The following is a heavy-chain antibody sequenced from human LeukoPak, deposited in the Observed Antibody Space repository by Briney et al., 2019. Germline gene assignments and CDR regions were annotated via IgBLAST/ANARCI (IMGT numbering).Heavy chain of an antibody. V-gene: IGHV1-69*13. D-gene: IGHD2-2*02. CDR1: GGTFSSYA. CDR3: AREQGYCSSTSCYTGMDV. J-gene: IGHJ6*04. CDR2: IIPIFGTA. Sequence: SVKVSCKASGGTFSSYAISWVRQAPGQGLEWMGGIIPIFGTANYAQKFQGRVTITADESTSTAYMELSSLRPEDTAVYYCAREQGYCSSTSCYTGMDVWGKGTTVTVSS.